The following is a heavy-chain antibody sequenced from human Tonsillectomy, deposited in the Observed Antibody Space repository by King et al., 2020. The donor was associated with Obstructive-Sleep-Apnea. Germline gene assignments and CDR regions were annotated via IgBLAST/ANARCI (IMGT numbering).Heavy chain of an antibody. CDR3: ARDRRQQLAVDY. CDR2: IYYSGST. V-gene: IGHV4-31*03. Sequence: QLQESGPGLVKPSQTLSLTCTVSGGSISSGGYYWSWIRQHPGKGLEWIGYIYYSGSTYYNPSLKSRVTISVDTSKNQFSLKLRSVTAADTAVYYCARDRRQQLAVDYWGQGTLVTVSS. CDR1: GGSISSGGYY. D-gene: IGHD6-13*01. J-gene: IGHJ4*02.